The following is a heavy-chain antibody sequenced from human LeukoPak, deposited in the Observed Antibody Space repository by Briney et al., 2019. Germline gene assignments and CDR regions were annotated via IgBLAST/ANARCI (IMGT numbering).Heavy chain of an antibody. J-gene: IGHJ4*02. D-gene: IGHD2-15*01. CDR1: GGSISSYY. CDR2: IYYSGGT. CDR3: AREKDLDCSGGSCYSAAFDY. V-gene: IGHV4-59*01. Sequence: SETLSLTCTVSGGSISSYYWSWIRQAPGKGLEWIGYIYYSGGTNYNPSLKSRVTISVDTSKNQFSLKLSSVTAADTAVYYCAREKDLDCSGGSCYSAAFDYWGQGTLVTVSS.